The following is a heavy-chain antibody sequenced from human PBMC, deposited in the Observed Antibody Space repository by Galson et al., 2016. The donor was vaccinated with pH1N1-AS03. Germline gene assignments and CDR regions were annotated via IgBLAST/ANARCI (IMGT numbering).Heavy chain of an antibody. CDR2: INHSGST. V-gene: IGHV4-34*01. J-gene: IGHJ3*02. D-gene: IGHD6-13*01. CDR1: GGSFNNYY. Sequence: ETLSLTCAVYGGSFNNYYWNWIRQSPGKGLEWVGEINHSGSTDYNPSLKSRVTISVDPSKNQISLNLNSVTAADTAVYYCTRGSYSSSWYRGRNAFDIWGQGTMVTVSS. CDR3: TRGSYSSSWYRGRNAFDI.